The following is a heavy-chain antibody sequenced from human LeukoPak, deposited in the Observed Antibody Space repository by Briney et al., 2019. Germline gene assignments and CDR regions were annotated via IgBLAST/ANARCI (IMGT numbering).Heavy chain of an antibody. CDR1: GFTFSSYA. V-gene: IGHV3-30-3*01. CDR2: ISYDGSNK. CDR3: AREIYGYCSSTSCYGMDV. Sequence: GRSLRLSCAASGFTFSSYAMHWVRQAPGKGLEWVAVISYDGSNKYYADSVKGRFTISRDNSKNTLYPQMNSLRAEDTAVYYCAREIYGYCSSTSCYGMDVWGQGTTVTVSS. D-gene: IGHD2-2*03. J-gene: IGHJ6*02.